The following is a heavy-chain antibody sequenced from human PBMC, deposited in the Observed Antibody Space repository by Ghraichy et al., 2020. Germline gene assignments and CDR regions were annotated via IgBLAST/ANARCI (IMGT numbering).Heavy chain of an antibody. D-gene: IGHD5-24*01. V-gene: IGHV3-23*01. CDR1: GFTFSSYA. CDR3: AKDLAVEDEYYYYYYGMDV. Sequence: GGSLRLSCAASGFTFSSYAMSWVRQAPGKGLEWVSAISGSGGSTYYADSVKGRFTISRDNSKNTLYLQMNSLRAEDTAVYYCAKDLAVEDEYYYYYYGMDVWGQGTTVTVSS. CDR2: ISGSGGST. J-gene: IGHJ6*02.